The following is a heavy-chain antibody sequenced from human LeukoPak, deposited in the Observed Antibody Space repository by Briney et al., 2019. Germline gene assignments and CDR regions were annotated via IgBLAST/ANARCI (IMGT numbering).Heavy chain of an antibody. CDR2: IIPIFGTA. Sequence: SVKLSCKASGGTFSSYAISWVRQAPGQGLEWMGRIIPIFGTANYAQKFQGRVTITADKSTSTAYMELSSLRSEDTAVYYCAREGYDILTGYSFDYWGQGTLVTVSS. D-gene: IGHD3-9*01. CDR3: AREGYDILTGYSFDY. J-gene: IGHJ4*02. CDR1: GGTFSSYA. V-gene: IGHV1-69*06.